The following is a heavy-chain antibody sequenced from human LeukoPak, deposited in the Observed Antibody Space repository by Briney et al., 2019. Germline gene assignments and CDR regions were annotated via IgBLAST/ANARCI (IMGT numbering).Heavy chain of an antibody. CDR2: IYHSGYS. CDR3: ARGPLGSGYTYFDY. Sequence: PSETLSLTCTVFGGSISSYYWSWIRQPPGKGLEWIGYIYHSGYSNYKPSLKSRVTISVDTSKNQFSLELSSVTAADTAVYYCARGPLGSGYTYFDYWGQGTLVTVSS. V-gene: IGHV4-59*01. CDR1: GGSISSYY. D-gene: IGHD5-12*01. J-gene: IGHJ4*02.